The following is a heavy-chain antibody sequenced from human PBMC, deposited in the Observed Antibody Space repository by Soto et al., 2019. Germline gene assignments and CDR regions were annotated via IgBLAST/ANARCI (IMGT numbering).Heavy chain of an antibody. Sequence: PSETLSLTCTVSGGSISSYYWSWIRQPPGKGLEWIGYIYYSGSTNYNPSLKSRVTISVDTSKNQFSLKLSSVTAADTAVYYCARARSSSWYYYYYMDVWGKGTTVTVS. CDR1: GGSISSYY. CDR2: IYYSGST. J-gene: IGHJ6*03. CDR3: ARARSSSWYYYYYMDV. D-gene: IGHD6-13*01. V-gene: IGHV4-59*01.